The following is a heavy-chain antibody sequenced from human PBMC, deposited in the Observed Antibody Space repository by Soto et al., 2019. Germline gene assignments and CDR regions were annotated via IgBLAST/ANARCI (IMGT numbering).Heavy chain of an antibody. J-gene: IGHJ5*02. D-gene: IGHD2-21*02. Sequence: GGSLRLSCAASGFTFSSYAMHWVRQAPGKGLEWVAVISYDGSNKYYADSVKGRFTISRDNSKNTLYLQMNSLRAEDTAVYYCARDHCGGDCYPDPWFDPWGQGTLVTVSS. CDR2: ISYDGSNK. CDR1: GFTFSSYA. V-gene: IGHV3-30-3*01. CDR3: ARDHCGGDCYPDPWFDP.